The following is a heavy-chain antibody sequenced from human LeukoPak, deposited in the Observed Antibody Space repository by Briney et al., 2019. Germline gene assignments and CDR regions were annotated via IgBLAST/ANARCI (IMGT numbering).Heavy chain of an antibody. CDR1: GYTFTGYY. D-gene: IGHD3-10*01. V-gene: IGHV1-18*04. CDR2: ISAYNGNT. Sequence: ASVKVSCKASGYTFTGYYMHWVRQAPGQGLEWMGWISAYNGNTNYAQKLQGRVTMTTDTSTSTAYMELRSLRSDDTAVYYCARGDYYGSGRHNYYYYYMDVWGKGTTVTVSS. J-gene: IGHJ6*03. CDR3: ARGDYYGSGRHNYYYYYMDV.